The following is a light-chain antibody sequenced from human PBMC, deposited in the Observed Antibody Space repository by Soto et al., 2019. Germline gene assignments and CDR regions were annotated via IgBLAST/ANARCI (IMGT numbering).Light chain of an antibody. Sequence: EIVMTQSPDTLSVSPGERATLFCRASQSVSSTVAWYQQRPGQAHRLLIYGASTRATGIPARFSGSVSGTEFTLTISSLQSEDFAVYYCQQYNDWLTFGGGTKVEIK. CDR2: GAS. J-gene: IGKJ4*02. CDR3: QQYNDWLT. V-gene: IGKV3-15*01. CDR1: QSVSST.